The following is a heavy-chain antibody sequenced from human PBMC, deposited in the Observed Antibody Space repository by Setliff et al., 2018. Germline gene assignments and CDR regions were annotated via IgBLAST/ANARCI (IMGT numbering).Heavy chain of an antibody. CDR3: ASAPRLEWILPTFDY. D-gene: IGHD3-3*01. CDR2: ISAYTGKT. Sequence: ASVKVSCKASDYKFLSYGMSWVRQAPGQGFEWMGWISAYTGKTDYSQKFQGRITMTTDTSTSTAYMELRSLRSDDTAIYYCASAPRLEWILPTFDYWGQGTPVTVSS. J-gene: IGHJ4*02. V-gene: IGHV1-18*01. CDR1: DYKFLSYG.